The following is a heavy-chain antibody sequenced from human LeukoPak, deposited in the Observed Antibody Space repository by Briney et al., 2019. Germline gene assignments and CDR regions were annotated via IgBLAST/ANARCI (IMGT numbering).Heavy chain of an antibody. V-gene: IGHV3-23*01. J-gene: IGHJ4*02. Sequence: GGSLRLSCAASGFTFSSYAMSWVRQAPGKGLEWVSAISGSGGSTYYADSVKGQFTISRDNSKNTLYLQMNSLRAEDTAVYYCAKEVAYGDYLAPFDYWGQGTLVTVSS. D-gene: IGHD4-17*01. CDR1: GFTFSSYA. CDR3: AKEVAYGDYLAPFDY. CDR2: ISGSGGST.